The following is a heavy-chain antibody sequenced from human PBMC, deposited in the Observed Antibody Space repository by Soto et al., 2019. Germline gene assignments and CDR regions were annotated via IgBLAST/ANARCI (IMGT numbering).Heavy chain of an antibody. CDR1: GFSLSTSGVG. Sequence: QITLKESGPPLVKPTQTLTLTCTFSGFSLSTSGVGVGWIRQPPGKALEWLALIYWDDDKRYSPSLKSRLTITKDTSKNQVVLTMTNMDPVDTATYYCAHTPMIVPYFDYWGQGTLVTVSS. D-gene: IGHD3-22*01. V-gene: IGHV2-5*02. CDR3: AHTPMIVPYFDY. J-gene: IGHJ4*02. CDR2: IYWDDDK.